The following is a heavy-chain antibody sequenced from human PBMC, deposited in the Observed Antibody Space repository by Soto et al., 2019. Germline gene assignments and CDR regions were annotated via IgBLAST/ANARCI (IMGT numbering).Heavy chain of an antibody. CDR3: ARGGYQQLEVDY. V-gene: IGHV3-33*01. CDR2: IWYDGSNQ. Sequence: EGSLRLSCAASGLTFSNYGMHWVRQAPGKGLEWVAVIWYDGSNQHYADSVKGRFTISRDNSKSTLYLHMNSLRVEDSAVYYCARGGYQQLEVDYWGQGTLVTVSS. D-gene: IGHD6-13*01. J-gene: IGHJ4*02. CDR1: GLTFSNYG.